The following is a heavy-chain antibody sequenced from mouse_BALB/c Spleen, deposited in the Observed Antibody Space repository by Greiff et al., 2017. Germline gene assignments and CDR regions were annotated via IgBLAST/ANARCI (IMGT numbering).Heavy chain of an antibody. Sequence: EVKLVESGPGLVKPSQSLSLTCTVTGYSITSDYAWNWIRQFPGNKLEWMGYISYSGSTSYNPSLKSRISITRDTSKNQFFLQLNSVTTEDTATYYCARFYDGYYEFAYWGQGTLVTVSA. CDR1: GYSITSDYA. J-gene: IGHJ3*01. D-gene: IGHD2-3*01. V-gene: IGHV3-2*02. CDR2: ISYSGST. CDR3: ARFYDGYYEFAY.